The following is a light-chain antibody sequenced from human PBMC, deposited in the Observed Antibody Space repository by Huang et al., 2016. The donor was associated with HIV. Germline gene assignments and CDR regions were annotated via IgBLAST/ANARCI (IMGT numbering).Light chain of an antibody. CDR3: QHYGNSRWT. J-gene: IGKJ1*01. V-gene: IGKV3-20*01. CDR2: GAS. CDR1: QSVSSNY. Sequence: PGERATLSCRASQSVSSNYLAWYQQKPGQAPRLPIYGASSRATGIPDRFSGSGSGTDFTLSISRREPEDFAVYYCQHYGNSRWTFGLGTKVDIK.